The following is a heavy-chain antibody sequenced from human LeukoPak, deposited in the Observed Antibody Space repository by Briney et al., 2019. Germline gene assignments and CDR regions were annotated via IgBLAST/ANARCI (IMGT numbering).Heavy chain of an antibody. D-gene: IGHD2-2*01. V-gene: IGHV4-39*07. J-gene: IGHJ5*02. CDR2: IYYSGST. Sequence: SETLSLTCTVFGGSIGSSRYYWGWIRQPPGKGLEWIGSIYYSGSTYYNPSLKSRVTISVDTSKNQFSLKLSSVTAADTAVYYCARDWCSGTSCPTGFDPWGQGTLVTVSS. CDR3: ARDWCSGTSCPTGFDP. CDR1: GGSIGSSRYY.